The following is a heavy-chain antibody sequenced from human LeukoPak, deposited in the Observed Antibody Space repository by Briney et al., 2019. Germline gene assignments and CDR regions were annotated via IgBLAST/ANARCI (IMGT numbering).Heavy chain of an antibody. V-gene: IGHV4-4*07. J-gene: IGHJ4*02. D-gene: IGHD4-23*01. Sequence: SETLSLTCTVSGGSINSYYWSWIRQPAGKGLEWIGRIYSSGSTNYNPSLKSRVSMSVDTSKNQFSLKLTSVTAADTAVYYCARGGKATVVTMWGQGVLVTVSS. CDR1: GGSINSYY. CDR2: IYSSGST. CDR3: ARGGKATVVTM.